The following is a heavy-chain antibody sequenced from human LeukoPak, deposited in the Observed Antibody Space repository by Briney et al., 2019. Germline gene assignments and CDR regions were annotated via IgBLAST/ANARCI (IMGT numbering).Heavy chain of an antibody. CDR1: GGSISSSSYY. J-gene: IGHJ4*02. V-gene: IGHV4-39*01. Sequence: TSETLSLTCNVSGGSISSSSYYWGWIRQPPGKGLEWIGSIYYSGSTYYNPSLKSRVTISVDTSKNQFSLKLSSVTAADTAVYYCARVHNWGTPYFDYWGQGTLVTVSS. CDR3: ARVHNWGTPYFDY. D-gene: IGHD7-27*01. CDR2: IYYSGST.